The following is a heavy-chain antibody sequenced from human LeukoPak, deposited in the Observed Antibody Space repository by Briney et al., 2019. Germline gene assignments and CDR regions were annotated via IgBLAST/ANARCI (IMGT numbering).Heavy chain of an antibody. CDR2: IIPIFGTA. CDR3: ALRPISPSTVTDYFDY. V-gene: IGHV1-69*13. CDR1: GCTFSSYA. D-gene: IGHD4-17*01. Sequence: SVKVSCKASGCTFSSYAISWVRQAPGQGLEWMGGIIPIFGTANYAQKFQGRVTITADESTSTAYMELSSLRSEDTAVYYFALRPISPSTVTDYFDYWGQGTLVTVSS. J-gene: IGHJ4*02.